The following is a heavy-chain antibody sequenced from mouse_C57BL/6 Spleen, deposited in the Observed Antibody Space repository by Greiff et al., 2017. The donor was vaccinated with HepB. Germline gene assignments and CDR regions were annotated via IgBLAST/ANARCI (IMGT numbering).Heavy chain of an antibody. V-gene: IGHV1-26*01. CDR3: AREDDYGFAY. CDR2: INPNNGGT. D-gene: IGHD2-4*01. Sequence: VQLKQSGPELVKPGASVKISCKASGYTFTDYYMNWVKQSHGKSLEWIGDINPNNGGTSYNQKFKGKATLTVDKSSSTAYMELRSLTSEDSAVYYCAREDDYGFAYWGQGTLVTVSA. J-gene: IGHJ3*01. CDR1: GYTFTDYY.